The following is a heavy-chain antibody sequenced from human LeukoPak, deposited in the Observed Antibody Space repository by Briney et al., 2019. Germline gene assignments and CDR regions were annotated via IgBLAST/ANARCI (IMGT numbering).Heavy chain of an antibody. CDR3: AKRPPYYGSGNYYTYFDY. D-gene: IGHD3-10*01. CDR2: IRYDGSNK. Sequence: PRGSLRLSCTASGFTFSSYGMHWVRQAPGKGLEWVAFIRYDGSNKYYADSVKGRFTISRDNSKNTLYLQMNSLRAEDTAVYYCAKRPPYYGSGNYYTYFDYWGQGTLVTVSS. V-gene: IGHV3-30*02. CDR1: GFTFSSYG. J-gene: IGHJ4*02.